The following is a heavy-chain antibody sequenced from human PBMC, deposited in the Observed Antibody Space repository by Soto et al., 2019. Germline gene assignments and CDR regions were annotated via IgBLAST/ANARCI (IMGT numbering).Heavy chain of an antibody. D-gene: IGHD1-26*01. CDR3: AKDRIRGSYYLDY. Sequence: GGSLRLSCAASGFTFSSYAMSWVRQAPGKGLEWVSAISGSGGSTYYADSVKGWFTISRDNSKNTLYLQMNSLRAEDTAVYYCAKDRIRGSYYLDYWGQGTLVTVSS. CDR1: GFTFSSYA. J-gene: IGHJ4*02. CDR2: ISGSGGST. V-gene: IGHV3-23*01.